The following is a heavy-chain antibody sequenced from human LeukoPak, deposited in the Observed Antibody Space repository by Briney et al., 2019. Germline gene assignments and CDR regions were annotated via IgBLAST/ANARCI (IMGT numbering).Heavy chain of an antibody. CDR3: AREPPESYYFDY. CDR1: GYIFSNHY. J-gene: IGHJ4*02. D-gene: IGHD2/OR15-2a*01. CDR2: IRPSSGRA. Sequence: ASVKVSCKTSGYIFSNHYIHWVRQAPGQGPEWMGIIRPSSGRADYTQKFQGRVTMTRDMSPTTVYMELPTLGSDDTAVYFCAREPPESYYFDYWGQGTLVTVSS. V-gene: IGHV1-46*01.